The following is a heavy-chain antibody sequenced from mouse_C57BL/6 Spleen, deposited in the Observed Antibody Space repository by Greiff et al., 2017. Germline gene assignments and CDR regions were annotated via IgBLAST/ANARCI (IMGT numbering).Heavy chain of an antibody. CDR1: GFSLTSYG. V-gene: IGHV2-6*01. D-gene: IGHD2-4*01. Sequence: VKVVESGPGLVAPSQSLSITCTVSGFSLTSYGVDWVRQSPGKGLEWLGVIWGVGSTNYNSALKSRLSISKDNSKSQVFLKMNSLQTDDTAMYYCASNYDYDEGFAYWGQGTLVTVSA. CDR2: IWGVGST. CDR3: ASNYDYDEGFAY. J-gene: IGHJ3*01.